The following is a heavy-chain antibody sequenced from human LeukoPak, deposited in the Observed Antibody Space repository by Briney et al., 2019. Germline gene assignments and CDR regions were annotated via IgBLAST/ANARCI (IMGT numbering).Heavy chain of an antibody. CDR1: GFTFIDYS. Sequence: GSLRLSCAASGFTFIDYSMNWVRQAPGKGLEWISYVGISSGNTKYADSVKGRFTISGDSAKNSVFLQMNSLRVEDTAVYYCARDHRYAFDNWGQGTLVTVSS. J-gene: IGHJ4*02. V-gene: IGHV3-48*04. D-gene: IGHD5-12*01. CDR2: VGISSGNT. CDR3: ARDHRYAFDN.